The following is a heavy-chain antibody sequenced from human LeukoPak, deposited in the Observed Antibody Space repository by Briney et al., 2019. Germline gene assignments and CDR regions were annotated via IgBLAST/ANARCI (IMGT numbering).Heavy chain of an antibody. CDR3: ARGDAYCSGGSCQKDAFAL. CDR1: GYTFTVYY. Sequence: ASVKVSCKASGYTFTVYYMHWVRHAPGQGLEWMGWINPNSGGTNYAQKFQGRVTMTRDTSISTAYMELSRLRSDDTAVYYCARGDAYCSGGSCQKDAFALWGQGTMVTVSS. CDR2: INPNSGGT. D-gene: IGHD2-15*01. V-gene: IGHV1-2*02. J-gene: IGHJ3*01.